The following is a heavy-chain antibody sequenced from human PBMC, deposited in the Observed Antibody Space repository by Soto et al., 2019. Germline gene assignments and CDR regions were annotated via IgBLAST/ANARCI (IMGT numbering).Heavy chain of an antibody. D-gene: IGHD2-21*01. J-gene: IGHJ6*02. CDR1: GFTFSSYA. CDR2: ITSSGANT. CDR3: ARRIPFGYGMDV. V-gene: IGHV3-64*01. Sequence: EVQLVESGGGLVQPGGSLRLSCAASGFTFSSYAMHWVRQAPGKGLEYVSAITSSGANTDYASSVEGRFTISRDNSKNTLYLQMGSLRAEDMAVYYCARRIPFGYGMDVWGQGTTVTVSS.